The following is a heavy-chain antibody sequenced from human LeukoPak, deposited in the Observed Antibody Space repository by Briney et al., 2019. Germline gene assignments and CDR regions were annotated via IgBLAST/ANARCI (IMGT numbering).Heavy chain of an antibody. V-gene: IGHV1-69*04. D-gene: IGHD6-19*01. CDR1: GGTFSNDA. J-gene: IGHJ6*02. Sequence: GASVKVSCKASGGTFSNDAISWVRQAPGQGLEWRGRIIPNLGMALYAQKFKGRVTITADKSPSTAYMELRSLRSDDTAVYYCARDGSSSGWYPGGDYYYYGMDVWGQGTTVTVSS. CDR3: ARDGSSSGWYPGGDYYYYGMDV. CDR2: IIPNLGMA.